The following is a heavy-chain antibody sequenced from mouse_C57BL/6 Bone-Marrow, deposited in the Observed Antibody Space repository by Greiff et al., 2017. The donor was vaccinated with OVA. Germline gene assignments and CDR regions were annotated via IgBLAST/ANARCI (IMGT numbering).Heavy chain of an antibody. J-gene: IGHJ1*03. V-gene: IGHV5-12*01. D-gene: IGHD2-3*01. Sequence: EVQLVESGGGLVQPGGSLKLSCAASGFTFSDYYMYWVRQTPEKRLEWVAYISNGGGSTYYPDTVKGRFTISRDNAKNTLYLQMSRLKSEDTAMYYCARDGYSFYWYFDVWGTGTTVTVSS. CDR2: ISNGGGST. CDR1: GFTFSDYY. CDR3: ARDGYSFYWYFDV.